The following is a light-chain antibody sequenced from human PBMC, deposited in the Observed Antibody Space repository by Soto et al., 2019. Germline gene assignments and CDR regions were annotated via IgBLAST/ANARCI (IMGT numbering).Light chain of an antibody. CDR2: EVS. J-gene: IGLJ2*01. Sequence: QSVLTQPPSVSGAPGQRVTLSCTGNSSNLGAGYDVHWYQQLPGAAPKLMIYEVSNRPSGVSNRFSGSKSGNTASLTISGLQAEDEADYYCSSYTSSSTYVVFGGGTQLTVL. V-gene: IGLV1-40*01. CDR3: SSYTSSSTYVV. CDR1: SSNLGAGYD.